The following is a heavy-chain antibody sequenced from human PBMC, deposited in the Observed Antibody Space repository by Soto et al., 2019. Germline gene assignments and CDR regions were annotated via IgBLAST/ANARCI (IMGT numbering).Heavy chain of an antibody. Sequence: EVQLVESGGGLVQRGGSLRLSCAASGFTFSIYGMNWVRQAPGRGLEWLSYISSSSATIYYTDSVKGRFTISRDNAKDSLYLLMSSLGDDDTALYYCAREDIVGATPDYWGQGTLVTVSS. V-gene: IGHV3-48*02. CDR2: ISSSSATI. D-gene: IGHD1-26*01. CDR1: GFTFSIYG. J-gene: IGHJ4*02. CDR3: AREDIVGATPDY.